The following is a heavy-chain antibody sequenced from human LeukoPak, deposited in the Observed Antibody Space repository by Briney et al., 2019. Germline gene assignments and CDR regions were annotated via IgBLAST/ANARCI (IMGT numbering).Heavy chain of an antibody. Sequence: GGSLRLSCAASGFTFSSYGMHWVRQAPGKGLEWVAFIRYDGRNKYYADSVKGRFTVSRDNSKNTLYLQMNSLRAEDTAVYYCAKELGYCSSTSCHYWGQGTLVTVSS. CDR1: GFTFSSYG. CDR3: AKELGYCSSTSCHY. J-gene: IGHJ4*02. CDR2: IRYDGRNK. D-gene: IGHD2-2*01. V-gene: IGHV3-30*02.